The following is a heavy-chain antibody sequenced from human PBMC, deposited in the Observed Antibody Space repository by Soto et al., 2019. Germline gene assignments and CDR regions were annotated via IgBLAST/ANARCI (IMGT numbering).Heavy chain of an antibody. CDR3: ARDVWLRPYYYGMDV. CDR1: GYSFPKYY. V-gene: IGHV5-51*01. Sequence: PGESLKISCKGSGYSFPKYYIGWVRQMPGKDLEWMAIIYPDDSDTRYSPSFQGQVTISADKSISTAYLQWSSLKASDTAVYYCARDVWLRPYYYGMDVWGQGTTVTVSS. CDR2: IYPDDSDT. J-gene: IGHJ6*02. D-gene: IGHD5-12*01.